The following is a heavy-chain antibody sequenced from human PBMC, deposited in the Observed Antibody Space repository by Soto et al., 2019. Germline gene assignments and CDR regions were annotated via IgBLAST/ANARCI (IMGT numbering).Heavy chain of an antibody. V-gene: IGHV5-10-1*01. CDR2: IGPSDSYT. Sequence: GESLKISGKGSGYSFTRYWISWVRQMPGKGLEWMGRIGPSDSYTNYGPSFQGHVTMSVDKSTSTAYLQWSSLKASDTAMYYCARMDGLVRGITKNWFDPWGQGTLVTVSS. CDR1: GYSFTRYW. D-gene: IGHD3-10*01. J-gene: IGHJ5*02. CDR3: ARMDGLVRGITKNWFDP.